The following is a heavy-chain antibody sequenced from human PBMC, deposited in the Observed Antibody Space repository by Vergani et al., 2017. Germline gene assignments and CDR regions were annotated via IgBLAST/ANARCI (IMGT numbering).Heavy chain of an antibody. D-gene: IGHD5-12*01. CDR2: IYHSGGT. J-gene: IGHJ4*02. Sequence: QVQLQESGPGLVKPPGTLSLTCAVSGSSISSSNWWSWVRQPPGKGLEWIGEIYHSGGTNYNPSLKSRVTISVDKSKNQFSLKLSFVTAADTAVYYCAGVGIVATIRAPWYFDYWGQGTLVTVSS. CDR1: GSSISSSNW. CDR3: AGVGIVATIRAPWYFDY. V-gene: IGHV4-4*03.